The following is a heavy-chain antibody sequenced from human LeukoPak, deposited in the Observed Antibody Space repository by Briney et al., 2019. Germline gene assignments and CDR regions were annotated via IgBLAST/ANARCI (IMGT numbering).Heavy chain of an antibody. D-gene: IGHD3-10*01. J-gene: IGHJ3*02. CDR3: ARGSAMVRGRDAFDI. V-gene: IGHV4-61*02. CDR2: IYTSGST. Sequence: SQTLSLTCTVSGGSLSSGRYYRAWIRQPAGKGLEWIGRIYTSGSTNYNPSLKSRVTISIDTSKNQFSLKLSSVTAADTAVYYCARGSAMVRGRDAFDIWGQGTMVTVSS. CDR1: GGSLSSGRYY.